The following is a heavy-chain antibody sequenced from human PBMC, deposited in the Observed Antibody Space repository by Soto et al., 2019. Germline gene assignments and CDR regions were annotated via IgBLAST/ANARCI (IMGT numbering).Heavy chain of an antibody. V-gene: IGHV5-10-1*01. CDR3: ARLTLVQDSSGYHIFDY. J-gene: IGHJ4*02. Sequence: GESLKISCQASGYSFTTYWISWVRQMPGKGLECMGRIDPTDSYTDYGPSFKGHVTISFVCSINTAYLEWCSLKASDSAMYFCARLTLVQDSSGYHIFDYWGLGTLFTVSS. D-gene: IGHD3-22*01. CDR2: IDPTDSYT. CDR1: GYSFTTYW.